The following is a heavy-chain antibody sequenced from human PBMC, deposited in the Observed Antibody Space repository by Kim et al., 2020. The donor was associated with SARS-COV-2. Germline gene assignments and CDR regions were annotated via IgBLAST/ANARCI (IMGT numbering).Heavy chain of an antibody. J-gene: IGHJ3*02. CDR1: GFSFSSYW. Sequence: GGSLRLSCAASGFSFSSYWMHWVRRAPGKGLVWVSRINSDGRSISYEDSVKGRFTISRDNAKNTLYLQMNSLRAEDTAVYYCARDYHAFDIWGQGTVVTVSS. V-gene: IGHV3-74*01. CDR3: ARDYHAFDI. D-gene: IGHD3-16*02. CDR2: INSDGRSI.